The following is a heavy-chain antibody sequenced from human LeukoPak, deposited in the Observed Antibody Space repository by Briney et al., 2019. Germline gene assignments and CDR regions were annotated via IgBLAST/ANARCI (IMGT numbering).Heavy chain of an antibody. J-gene: IGHJ4*02. V-gene: IGHV4-34*01. Sequence: SETLSLTCAVYGGSFSGYYWSWIRQPPGKGREWMGEINHSGSTNYNPSLKSRVTISVDTPKHQFTLKLSSVTAADTAVYDCARGPRCSSTSCYAGLIYDWGQGTLVTVSS. CDR2: INHSGST. CDR3: ARGPRCSSTSCYAGLIYD. D-gene: IGHD2-2*01. CDR1: GGSFSGYY.